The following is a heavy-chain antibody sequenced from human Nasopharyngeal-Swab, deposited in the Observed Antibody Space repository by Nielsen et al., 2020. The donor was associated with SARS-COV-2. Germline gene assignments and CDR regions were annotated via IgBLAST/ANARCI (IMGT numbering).Heavy chain of an antibody. J-gene: IGHJ4*02. D-gene: IGHD3-22*01. Sequence: GESLKISCAASGFTFSSYAMSWVRQAPGKGLEWVSAISGSGGSTYYADSVKGRFTISRDNSKNTLYLQMNSLRAEDTAVYYCAKDPHFFDYYDSTEDYWGQGTLVTVSS. CDR2: ISGSGGST. V-gene: IGHV3-23*01. CDR1: GFTFSSYA. CDR3: AKDPHFFDYYDSTEDY.